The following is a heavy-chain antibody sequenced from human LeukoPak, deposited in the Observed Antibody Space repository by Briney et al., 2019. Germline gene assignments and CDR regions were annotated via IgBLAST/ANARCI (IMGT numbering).Heavy chain of an antibody. CDR3: AKLREWELPDLFDY. D-gene: IGHD1-26*01. CDR1: GFTFSSYS. Sequence: GGSLRLSCAASGFTFSSYSMNWVRQAPGKGLEWVSSISSSSSYIYYADSVEGRFTISRDNSKNTLYLQMNSLRAEDTAVYYCAKLREWELPDLFDYWGQGTLVTVSS. V-gene: IGHV3-21*04. CDR2: ISSSSSYI. J-gene: IGHJ4*02.